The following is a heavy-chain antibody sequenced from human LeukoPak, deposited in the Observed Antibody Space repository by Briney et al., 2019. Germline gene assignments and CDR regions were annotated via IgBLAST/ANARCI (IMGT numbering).Heavy chain of an antibody. CDR3: ARQRDGSRARNYYYMDV. V-gene: IGHV5-51*01. Sequence: GESLKISRKGSGYNFTTYWIDWVRQMPGKGLEWMGIIYPGDSDTRYSPSFQGQVTISADKSINTAFLQWSSLKASDTAMYYCARQRDGSRARNYYYMDVWGKGTTVTVSS. CDR1: GYNFTTYW. CDR2: IYPGDSDT. D-gene: IGHD5-24*01. J-gene: IGHJ6*03.